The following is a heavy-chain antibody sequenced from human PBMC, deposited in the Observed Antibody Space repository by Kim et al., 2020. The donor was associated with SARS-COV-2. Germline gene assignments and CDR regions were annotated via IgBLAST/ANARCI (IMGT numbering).Heavy chain of an antibody. V-gene: IGHV2-70*01. Sequence: STSLKPRLTISKDTSKNQVVLTMTNMDPVDTATYYCARVSIAAAGTAIDYWGQGTLVTVSS. J-gene: IGHJ4*02. D-gene: IGHD6-13*01. CDR3: ARVSIAAAGTAIDY.